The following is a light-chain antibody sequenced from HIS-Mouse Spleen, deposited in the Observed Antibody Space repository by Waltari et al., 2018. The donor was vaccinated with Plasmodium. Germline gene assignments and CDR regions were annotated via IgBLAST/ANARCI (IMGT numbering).Light chain of an antibody. CDR2: SAS. Sequence: DIQMTQSPSSLSASVGDRVTITCRASQSISSYLNWYQQKPGKAPKLLIYSASSLQSGVPSRFSGSGSGTDFTLTISSLQPEDFATYNCQQSYRTWTFGQGTKVEIK. CDR3: QQSYRTWT. V-gene: IGKV1-39*01. CDR1: QSISSY. J-gene: IGKJ1*01.